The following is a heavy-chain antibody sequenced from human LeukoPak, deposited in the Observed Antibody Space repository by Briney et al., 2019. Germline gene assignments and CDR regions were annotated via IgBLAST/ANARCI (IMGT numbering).Heavy chain of an antibody. CDR3: ARDNCSSTSCPRNYYYYGMDV. CDR1: GYTFTGYY. CDR2: INPNSGGT. Sequence: GASVKVSCKASGYTFTGYYMHWVRQAPGQGLEWMGRINPNSGGTNYAQKFQGRVTMTRDTSISTAYMELSRLRSDDTAVYYCARDNCSSTSCPRNYYYYGMDVWGQGTTVTVSS. J-gene: IGHJ6*02. V-gene: IGHV1-2*06. D-gene: IGHD2-2*01.